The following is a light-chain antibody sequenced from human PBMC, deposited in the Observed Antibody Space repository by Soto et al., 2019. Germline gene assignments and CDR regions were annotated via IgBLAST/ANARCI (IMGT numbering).Light chain of an antibody. Sequence: DIVMTQSPDSLAVSLGERATISCKSSQTISYTSINKTYLAWYQQRPGQPPKLLIYWASIRGSGVPDRLSGSGFGTDFTLTISSLQTEDVAVYYCQQYYSIPPYTFGQGTKLEI. CDR3: QQYYSIPPYT. CDR1: QTISYTSINKTY. V-gene: IGKV4-1*01. CDR2: WAS. J-gene: IGKJ2*01.